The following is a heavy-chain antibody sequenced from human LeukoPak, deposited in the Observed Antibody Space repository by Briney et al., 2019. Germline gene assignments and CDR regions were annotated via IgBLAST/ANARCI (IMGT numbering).Heavy chain of an antibody. J-gene: IGHJ4*02. V-gene: IGHV3-15*01. D-gene: IGHD6-19*01. CDR2: IKSKSDGGKA. CDR3: ATGGSAWSFDY. CDR1: GFTFSKAW. Sequence: GGSLRLSCAASGFTFSKAWMSWVRQAPGKGLEWVGRIKSKSDGGKADYGAPVKGRFTISRDDSKDTVHLQMNSLKSEDTAVYYCATGGSAWSFDYWGQGILVTVSS.